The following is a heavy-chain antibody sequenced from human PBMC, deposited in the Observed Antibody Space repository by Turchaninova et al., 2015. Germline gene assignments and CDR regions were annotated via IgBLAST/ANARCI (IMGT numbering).Heavy chain of an antibody. D-gene: IGHD6-6*01. CDR2: IIPIFGTA. J-gene: IGHJ6*02. CDR1: GAPLRTYA. Sequence: QVPLVRSGAGGELNKRGCWVTRSCKVSGAPLRTYASVSGRQAPGQGLEWMGGIIPIFGTANYAQKFQGRVTITADESTSTAYMELSSLRSEDTAVYYCARGGLSIAARLVWGQGTTVTVSS. CDR3: ARGGLSIAARLV. V-gene: IGHV1-69*01.